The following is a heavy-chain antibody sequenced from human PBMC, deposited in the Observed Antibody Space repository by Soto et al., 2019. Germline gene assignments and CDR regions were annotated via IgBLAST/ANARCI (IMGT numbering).Heavy chain of an antibody. CDR3: AKRSKRISSLNCNWFDP. CDR2: ISHSGNT. J-gene: IGHJ5*02. D-gene: IGHD6-6*01. Sequence: QVQLQESGPGLVKPSGTLSLTCAVSGGSISSSNWWNWVRQPPGKGLEWIGEISHSGNTNSNPSLKLRVTSSVDKTKNQFSPVLVAVTAADTANYYCAKRSKRISSLNCNWFDPWGQGTLVTVSS. CDR1: GGSISSSNW. V-gene: IGHV4-4*02.